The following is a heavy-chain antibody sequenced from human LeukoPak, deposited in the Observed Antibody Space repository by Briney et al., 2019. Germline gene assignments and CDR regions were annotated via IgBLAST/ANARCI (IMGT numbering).Heavy chain of an antibody. CDR3: ARVRYYDFWSTYYFDY. V-gene: IGHV4-30-4*07. Sequence: SETLSLTCAVSGGSISSGGYFWSWIRQPPGKGLEWIGYIYYSGSTYYNPSLKSRVTISVDTSKNQFSLKLSSVTAADTAVYYCARVRYYDFWSTYYFDYWGQGTLVTVSS. CDR1: GGSISSGGYF. J-gene: IGHJ4*02. CDR2: IYYSGST. D-gene: IGHD3-3*01.